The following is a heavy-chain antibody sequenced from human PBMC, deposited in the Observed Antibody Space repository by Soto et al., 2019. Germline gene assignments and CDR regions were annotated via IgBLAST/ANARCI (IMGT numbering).Heavy chain of an antibody. V-gene: IGHV1-3*01. CDR2: INAGNGNT. D-gene: IGHD3-3*01. CDR1: GYTSTSYA. J-gene: IGHJ5*02. Sequence: GASVKVSCKASGYTSTSYAMHWVRQAPGQRLEWMGWINAGNGNTKYSQKFQGRVTITRDTSASTAYMELSSLRSEDTAVYYCARGPAGITIFGVAPNWFDPWGQGTLVTVSS. CDR3: ARGPAGITIFGVAPNWFDP.